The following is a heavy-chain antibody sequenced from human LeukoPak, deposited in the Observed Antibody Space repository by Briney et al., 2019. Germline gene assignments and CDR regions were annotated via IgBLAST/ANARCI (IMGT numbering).Heavy chain of an antibody. Sequence: GGSLRLSCAASGFTFTQYWMTWVRQAPGKGLEWVANIKQDGSEKFYVDSVKGRFTTSRDNAKNSLDLQINSLGAEDTAVYYCARGLDCRSTSCYLDNWGQGTLVTVSS. CDR1: GFTFTQYW. J-gene: IGHJ4*02. CDR2: IKQDGSEK. V-gene: IGHV3-7*01. CDR3: ARGLDCRSTSCYLDN. D-gene: IGHD2-2*01.